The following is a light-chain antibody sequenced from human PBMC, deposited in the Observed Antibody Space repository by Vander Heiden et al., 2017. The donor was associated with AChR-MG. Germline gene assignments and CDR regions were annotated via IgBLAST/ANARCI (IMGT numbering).Light chain of an antibody. J-gene: IGLJ2*01. CDR2: EVT. CDR3: SSYAGSSTLI. Sequence: QSALTQLASVSGSLARSITISCTGSCSDGGIYNLVSWYQHQPGKPPKLIIFEVTRRPSGVTNRFSGSKSGNTASLTISGLQAEDEADYYCSSYAGSSTLIFGGGTKLTAL. CDR1: CSDGGIYNL. V-gene: IGLV2-23*02.